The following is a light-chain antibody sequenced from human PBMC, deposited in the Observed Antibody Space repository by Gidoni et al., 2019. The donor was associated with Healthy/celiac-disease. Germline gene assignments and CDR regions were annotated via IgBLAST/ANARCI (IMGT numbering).Light chain of an antibody. CDR1: SSNIGSNT. CDR2: SNN. V-gene: IGLV1-44*01. J-gene: IGLJ1*01. Sequence: QSVLTQPPSASGTPGQRVTISCSGSSSNIGSNTVNWYQHLPGTAPKLLIYSNNQRPPGVPDRFSGSKSGTSASLAISGLQSEDEADYYCAAWDDSLNGQGVFGTGTKVTVL. CDR3: AAWDDSLNGQGV.